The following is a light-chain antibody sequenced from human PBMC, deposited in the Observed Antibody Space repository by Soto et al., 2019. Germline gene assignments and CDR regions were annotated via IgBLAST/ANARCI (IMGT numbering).Light chain of an antibody. V-gene: IGLV2-14*01. Sequence: QSVLTQPASVSGSPGQSITISCTGTSSDIGTYKYVSWYQQHPGKAPKLIIYEVSNRPSGVSSRFSGSKSGNTASLTISGLQTEDEADYYCSSYRSGNSLDVFGTGTKLTVL. J-gene: IGLJ1*01. CDR3: SSYRSGNSLDV. CDR2: EVS. CDR1: SSDIGTYKY.